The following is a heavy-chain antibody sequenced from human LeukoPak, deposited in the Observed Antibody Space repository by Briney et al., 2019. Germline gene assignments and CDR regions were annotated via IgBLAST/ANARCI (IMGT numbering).Heavy chain of an antibody. J-gene: IGHJ3*02. D-gene: IGHD1-26*01. V-gene: IGHV3-33*01. CDR1: GFTFSSYG. CDR2: IWYDGSNK. Sequence: PGGSLRLSCAASGFTFSSYGMHWVRQAPGKGLEWVAVIWYDGSNKYYADSVKGRFTISRDNSKNALYLQMNSLRAEDTAVYYCARDVGSSDAFDIWGQGTMVTVSS. CDR3: ARDVGSSDAFDI.